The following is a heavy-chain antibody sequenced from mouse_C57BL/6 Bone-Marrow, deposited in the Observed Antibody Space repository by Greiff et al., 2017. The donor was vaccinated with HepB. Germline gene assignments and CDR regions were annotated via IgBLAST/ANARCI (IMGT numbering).Heavy chain of an antibody. Sequence: VQLQQSGAELVRPGASVKLSCTASGFNIKDDYMHWVKQRPEQGLEWIGWIDPENGDTEYASKFQGKATITADTSSNTADLQLSSLTSEDTAVYYCTSFITTAWFAYWGQGTLVTVSA. D-gene: IGHD1-1*01. CDR2: IDPENGDT. V-gene: IGHV14-4*01. J-gene: IGHJ3*01. CDR1: GFNIKDDY. CDR3: TSFITTAWFAY.